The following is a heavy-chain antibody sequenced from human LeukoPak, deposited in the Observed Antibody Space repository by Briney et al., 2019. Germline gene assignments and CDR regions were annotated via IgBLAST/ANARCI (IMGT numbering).Heavy chain of an antibody. J-gene: IGHJ6*02. V-gene: IGHV3-74*01. CDR2: INSDGSIT. Sequence: GGSLRLSCVASGFTFSNYWMHWVRQAPGKGLVWVSRINSDGSITTYADSVKGRFTISRDNAKNTLFLQMNSLRADDTAVYYCARGPRASGGTGYYYYGMDVWGQGTTVTVSS. D-gene: IGHD2-8*02. CDR3: ARGPRASGGTGYYYYGMDV. CDR1: GFTFSNYW.